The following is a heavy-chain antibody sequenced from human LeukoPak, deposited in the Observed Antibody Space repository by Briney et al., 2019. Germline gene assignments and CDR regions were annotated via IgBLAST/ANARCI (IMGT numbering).Heavy chain of an antibody. D-gene: IGHD3-3*01. V-gene: IGHV4-59*12. CDR2: IYYSGST. Sequence: PSETLSLTCTVSGGSISSYYWSWIRQPPGKGLEWIGYIYYSGSTNYNPSLKSRVTISVDTSKNQFSLKLSSVTAADTAVYYCARSQPDFWSGSRLGYYYGMDVWGQGTTVTVSS. J-gene: IGHJ6*02. CDR1: GGSISSYY. CDR3: ARSQPDFWSGSRLGYYYGMDV.